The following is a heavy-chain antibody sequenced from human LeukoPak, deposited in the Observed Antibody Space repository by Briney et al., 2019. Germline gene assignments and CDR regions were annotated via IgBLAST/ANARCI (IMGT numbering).Heavy chain of an antibody. CDR1: LGSISSYY. Sequence: SETLSLTRTLSLGSISSYYWSWIRPPPGKGLECIGYIYYIGSTNYNPSLKSRVTISVDTSKNQFSLKLSSVTAADTAVYYCARIGDDSSGYLDYWGQGTLVTVSS. D-gene: IGHD3-22*01. CDR3: ARIGDDSSGYLDY. V-gene: IGHV4-59*01. J-gene: IGHJ4*02. CDR2: IYYIGST.